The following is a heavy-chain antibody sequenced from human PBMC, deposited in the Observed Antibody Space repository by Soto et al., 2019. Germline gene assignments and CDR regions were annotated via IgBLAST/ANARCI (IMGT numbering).Heavy chain of an antibody. D-gene: IGHD5-18*01. Sequence: GGSLTLSCEASGFPFDDYAMHWVRQAPGKGLEWVSFISWDGDITYYADSVKGRFTISRDNSQNSLYLQMNSLRGEDTAFYYCAKGGGYTYGLFDYWGQGTQVTVSS. J-gene: IGHJ4*02. CDR1: GFPFDDYA. CDR2: ISWDGDIT. CDR3: AKGGGYTYGLFDY. V-gene: IGHV3-43D*04.